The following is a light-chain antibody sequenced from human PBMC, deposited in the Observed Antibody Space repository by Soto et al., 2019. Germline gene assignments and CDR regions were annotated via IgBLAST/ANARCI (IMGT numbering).Light chain of an antibody. J-gene: IGKJ1*01. CDR2: GAA. Sequence: EMVMTQSPATLSVSPGARATLTCSASQSVSSSLAWYQQKPGQAPRLLIYGAATRATGIRDRFSCSGSGSEFTLTISSLEPQDFAVSYCQQRSNWPLTWTFGQGTKVDIK. V-gene: IGKV3-15*01. CDR1: QSVSSS. CDR3: QQRSNWPLTWT.